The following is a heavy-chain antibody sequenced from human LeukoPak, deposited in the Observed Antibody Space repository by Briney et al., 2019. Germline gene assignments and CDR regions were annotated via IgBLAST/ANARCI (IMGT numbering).Heavy chain of an antibody. J-gene: IGHJ4*02. CDR1: GFTFSSYA. CDR3: AKVDTSGWYNY. CDR2: ISGSGGST. V-gene: IGHV3-23*01. D-gene: IGHD6-19*01. Sequence: GGSLRLSCAASGFTFSSYAMSWVRQAPGKGLEWVSAISGSGGSTYYADPVKGRFTISRDNSKNTLYLQMNSLRAEDTAVYYCAKVDTSGWYNYWGQGTLVTVSS.